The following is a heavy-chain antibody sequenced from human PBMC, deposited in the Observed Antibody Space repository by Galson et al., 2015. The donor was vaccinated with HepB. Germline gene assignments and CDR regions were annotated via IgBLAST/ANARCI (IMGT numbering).Heavy chain of an antibody. J-gene: IGHJ6*02. Sequence: SVKVSCKASGYTFTSYAMNWVRQAPGQGLEWMGWINTNTGNPTYAQGFTGRFVFSLDTSVSTAYLQISSLKAEDTAVYYCARDSPTTVTPPGGMDVWGQGTTVTVSS. CDR2: INTNTGNP. D-gene: IGHD4-17*01. CDR3: ARDSPTTVTPPGGMDV. CDR1: GYTFTSYA. V-gene: IGHV7-4-1*02.